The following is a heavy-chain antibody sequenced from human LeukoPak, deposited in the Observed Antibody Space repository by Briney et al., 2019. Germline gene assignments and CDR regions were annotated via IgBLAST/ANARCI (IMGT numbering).Heavy chain of an antibody. V-gene: IGHV3-23*01. CDR1: GFTFDDYG. D-gene: IGHD2-2*01. J-gene: IGHJ4*02. Sequence: GGSLRLSCSASGFTFDDYGMSSVRQAAAKGLERVSGIRGSGGSTFYAESVKGRFTISRDNPKNPLYLQMNSLRAEDTAVYYCAKDDCRSASCYQGGYYFDYWGQGTLVTVCS. CDR3: AKDDCRSASCYQGGYYFDY. CDR2: IRGSGGST.